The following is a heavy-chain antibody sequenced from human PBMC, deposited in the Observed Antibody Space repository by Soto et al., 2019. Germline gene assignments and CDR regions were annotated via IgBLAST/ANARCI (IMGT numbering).Heavy chain of an antibody. CDR2: IIPIFGTA. Sequence: SVKVSCKASGGTFSSYAISWVRQAPGQGLEWMGGIIPIFGTANYAQKFQGRVTITADESTSTAYMELSSLRSEDTAVYYCGRDRDFYVFGSGYNTPPRTYYYSGRDAGGKGTTLTV. CDR3: GRDRDFYVFGSGYNTPPRTYYYSGRDA. J-gene: IGHJ6*04. V-gene: IGHV1-69*13. CDR1: GGTFSSYA. D-gene: IGHD3-3*01.